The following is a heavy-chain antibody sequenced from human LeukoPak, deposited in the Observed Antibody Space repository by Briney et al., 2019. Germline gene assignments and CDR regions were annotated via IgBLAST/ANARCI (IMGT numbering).Heavy chain of an antibody. CDR1: GFTFSSYA. CDR3: AKRAGFSSGWYEGDAFDI. V-gene: IGHV3-23*01. D-gene: IGHD6-19*01. Sequence: PGGSLRLSCAASGFTFSSYAMSWVRQAPGKGLEWVSAISGSGGSTYYADSVKGRFTTSRDNSKNTLYLQMNSLRAEDTAVYYCAKRAGFSSGWYEGDAFDIWGQGTMVTVSS. CDR2: ISGSGGST. J-gene: IGHJ3*02.